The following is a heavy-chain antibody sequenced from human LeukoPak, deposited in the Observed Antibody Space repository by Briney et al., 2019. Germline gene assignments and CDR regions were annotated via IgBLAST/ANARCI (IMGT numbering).Heavy chain of an antibody. CDR2: IYSGGST. V-gene: IGHV3-66*01. Sequence: GGSLRLSCAASGFTVSSNYMSWVRQAPGKGLEWVSVIYSGGSTYYADSVKGRFTISRDNSKNTLYLQMNSLRAEDTAVYYCAREAHKSQVDYYFDYWGQGTLVTVSS. CDR3: AREAHKSQVDYYFDY. CDR1: GFTVSSNY. J-gene: IGHJ4*02.